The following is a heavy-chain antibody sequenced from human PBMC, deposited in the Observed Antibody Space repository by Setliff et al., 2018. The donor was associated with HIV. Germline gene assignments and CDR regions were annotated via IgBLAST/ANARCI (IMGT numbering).Heavy chain of an antibody. V-gene: IGHV3-7*03. CDR2: IKQDGSEK. CDR1: GFSLSYHG. D-gene: IGHD3-22*01. Sequence: GGSLRLSCAASGFSLSYHGMHWVRQAPGKGLEWVANIKQDGSEKNYVDSVKGRFTVSRDNAEKSMYLQMNSLRAEDTAVYYCARKTYYYDNSKGYFDYWGQGTLVTVSS. CDR3: ARKTYYYDNSKGYFDY. J-gene: IGHJ4*02.